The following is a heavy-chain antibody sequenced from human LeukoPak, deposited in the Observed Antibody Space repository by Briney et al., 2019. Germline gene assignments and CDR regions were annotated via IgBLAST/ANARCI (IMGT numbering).Heavy chain of an antibody. J-gene: IGHJ4*02. CDR2: ISRSGSNI. CDR1: GFTFSNYE. D-gene: IGHD5-12*01. CDR3: AGIITTIMDY. Sequence: GESLKISCAASGFTFSNYEMKWVRQAPGKGLEWVSYISRSGSNIYYADSVKGRFTISRDNAKNSLYLQMNSLRADDTAVYYCAGIITTIMDYWGQGTLVTVSS. V-gene: IGHV3-48*03.